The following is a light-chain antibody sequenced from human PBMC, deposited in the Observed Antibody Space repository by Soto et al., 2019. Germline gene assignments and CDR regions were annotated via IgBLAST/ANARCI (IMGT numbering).Light chain of an antibody. CDR1: QIVKSY. V-gene: IGKV3-11*01. J-gene: IGKJ5*01. Sequence: EIGLTQSPGTLSWSPGERSTLSFMAIQIVKSYLSSYQQKPGQAPRLLISDASNRATGIPARFSGSGSGTDFTLTISSLEPEDFAVYYCQHRSEWPVSFGQGTRLEIK. CDR2: DAS. CDR3: QHRSEWPVS.